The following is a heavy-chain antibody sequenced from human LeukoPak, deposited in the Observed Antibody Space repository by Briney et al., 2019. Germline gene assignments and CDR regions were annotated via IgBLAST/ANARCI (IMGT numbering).Heavy chain of an antibody. D-gene: IGHD3-10*01. Sequence: PGGSLRLSCAASGFTFSSYGMSWVRQAPGKGLEWVSAISGSGGSTYYADSVKGRFTISRDNSKNSLYLQMNSLRAEDTALYYCAKDIGRRTMVRGVRDFDYWGQGTLVTVSS. CDR3: AKDIGRRTMVRGVRDFDY. CDR1: GFTFSSYG. CDR2: ISGSGGST. V-gene: IGHV3-23*01. J-gene: IGHJ4*02.